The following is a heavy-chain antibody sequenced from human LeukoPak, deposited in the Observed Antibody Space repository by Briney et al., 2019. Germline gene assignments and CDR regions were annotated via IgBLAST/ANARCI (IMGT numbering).Heavy chain of an antibody. CDR2: INHSGST. V-gene: IGHV4-34*01. J-gene: IGHJ4*02. D-gene: IGHD2-2*01. Sequence: SETLSLTCAVYGGSFSGYYWSWIRQPPGKGLEWIGEINHSGSTNYNPSLKSRVTISVDTSKNQLSLKLSSVTAADTAVYYCARVVVQLLSAIPYHFDYWGQGTLVTVSS. CDR1: GGSFSGYY. CDR3: ARVVVQLLSAIPYHFDY.